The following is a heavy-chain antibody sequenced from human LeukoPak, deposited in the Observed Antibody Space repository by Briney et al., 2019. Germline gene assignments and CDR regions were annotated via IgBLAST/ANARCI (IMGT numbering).Heavy chain of an antibody. Sequence: ASVKVSCKASGYTFTSYDINWVRQATGQGLEWMGWMNPNSGNTGYAQKFQGRVTMTRNTSISTAYMELSSLRSEDTAVYYCARGAFYDILTGSYYYYYMGVWGKGTTVTISS. D-gene: IGHD3-9*01. CDR1: GYTFTSYD. V-gene: IGHV1-8*01. J-gene: IGHJ6*03. CDR2: MNPNSGNT. CDR3: ARGAFYDILTGSYYYYYMGV.